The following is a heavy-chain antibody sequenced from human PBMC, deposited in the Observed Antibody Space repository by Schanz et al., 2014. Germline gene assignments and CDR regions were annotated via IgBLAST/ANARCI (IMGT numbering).Heavy chain of an antibody. D-gene: IGHD3-16*01. CDR1: GFTFSDYY. J-gene: IGHJ4*02. CDR2: ITNKPNNYNT. CDR3: VRLDVHDY. Sequence: EVQLVDSGGGLVKPGGSLRLSCAASGFTFSDYYMTWIRQAPGKGLEWVGRITNKPNNYNTEYAASVKGRFTISRDDSRNSLYLQMSSLKTEDTAVYYCVRLDVHDYWGQGTLVTVSA. V-gene: IGHV3-72*01.